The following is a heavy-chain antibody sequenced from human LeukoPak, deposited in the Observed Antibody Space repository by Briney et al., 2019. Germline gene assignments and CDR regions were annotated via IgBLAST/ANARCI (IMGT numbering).Heavy chain of an antibody. V-gene: IGHV3-30*02. CDR1: GFTFSSYG. CDR3: AKDAPAAVAGTGYYYYYMDV. D-gene: IGHD6-19*01. J-gene: IGHJ6*03. CDR2: IRYDGSNK. Sequence: GGSLRLSCAASGFTFSSYGMHWVRQAPGKGLEWVAFIRYDGSNKYYADSVKGRFTISRDNSKNTLYLQMNSLRAEDTAVYYCAKDAPAAVAGTGYYYYYMDVWGKGTTVTVSS.